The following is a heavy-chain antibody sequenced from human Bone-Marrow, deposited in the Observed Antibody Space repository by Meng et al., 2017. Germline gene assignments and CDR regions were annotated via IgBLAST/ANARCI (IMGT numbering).Heavy chain of an antibody. CDR3: ARHGQPWDLGGPEEAWGDVDY. Sequence: GESLKISWKGSGYSFTSYWIGWVRQMPGKGLEWMGIIYPGDADTRYRPSFQGQVTISADKSISTAYLQWSCLKASDTAMYDCARHGQPWDLGGPEEAWGDVDYWGQGTLVTVSS. V-gene: IGHV5-51*01. CDR1: GYSFTSYW. J-gene: IGHJ4*02. D-gene: IGHD3-16*01. CDR2: IYPGDADT.